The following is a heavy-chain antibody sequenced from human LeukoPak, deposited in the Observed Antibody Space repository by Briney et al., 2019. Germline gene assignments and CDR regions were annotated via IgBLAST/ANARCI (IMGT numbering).Heavy chain of an antibody. V-gene: IGHV4-30-4*01. CDR3: ARGVTTVTFDY. Sequence: PSETLSLTCTVSGGSISSGDYYWSWIRQPPGKGLEWIGYIYYSGSTYYNPSLKSRVTISVDTSKNQFSLELSSVTAADTAVYYCARGVTTVTFDYWGQGTLVTVSS. D-gene: IGHD4-17*01. CDR1: GGSISSGDYY. J-gene: IGHJ4*02. CDR2: IYYSGST.